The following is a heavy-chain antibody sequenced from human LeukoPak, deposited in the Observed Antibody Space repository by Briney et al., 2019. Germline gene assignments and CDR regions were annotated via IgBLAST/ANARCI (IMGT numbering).Heavy chain of an antibody. CDR2: IYTSGST. CDR1: GGSISSYY. D-gene: IGHD3-10*01. Sequence: SETLSLTCTVSGGSISSYYWSWIRQPAGKGLEWIGRIYTSGSTNYNPSLKSRVTISVDTSKNQFSLKLSSVTAADTAVYYCARDIWFGESQNWFDPWGQGTLVTVSS. CDR3: ARDIWFGESQNWFDP. J-gene: IGHJ5*02. V-gene: IGHV4-4*07.